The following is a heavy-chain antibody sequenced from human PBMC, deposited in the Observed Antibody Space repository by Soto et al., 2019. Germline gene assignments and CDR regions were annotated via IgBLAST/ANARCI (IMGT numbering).Heavy chain of an antibody. Sequence: GGSLRLSCAASGFTFSSYAMSWVRQAPGKGLEWVSAIIGSGGSTYYADSVKGRFTISRHNSKNTLYLQMNSLRAEDTAVYYCASSRTYYDFWSGYPLRSYYYYYMDVWGKGTTVTVSS. CDR1: GFTFSSYA. CDR2: IIGSGGST. CDR3: ASSRTYYDFWSGYPLRSYYYYYMDV. D-gene: IGHD3-3*01. V-gene: IGHV3-23*01. J-gene: IGHJ6*03.